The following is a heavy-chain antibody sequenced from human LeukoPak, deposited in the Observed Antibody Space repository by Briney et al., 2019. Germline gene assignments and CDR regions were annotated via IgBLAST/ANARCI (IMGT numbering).Heavy chain of an antibody. CDR1: GGSISSYS. Sequence: PSETLSLTCTVSGGSISSYSWSWIRQPPGKGLEWIGYIYYSGSTYYNPSLKSRVTISVDTSKNQFSLELSSVTAADTAVYYCARGDRDGYNYRFDYWGQGTLVTVSS. D-gene: IGHD5-24*01. V-gene: IGHV4-59*06. CDR3: ARGDRDGYNYRFDY. J-gene: IGHJ4*02. CDR2: IYYSGST.